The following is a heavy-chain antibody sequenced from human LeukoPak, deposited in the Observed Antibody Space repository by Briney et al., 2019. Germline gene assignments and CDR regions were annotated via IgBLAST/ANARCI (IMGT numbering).Heavy chain of an antibody. CDR2: IHYDGSNK. Sequence: GGSLRLSCAASGFTFSNYGMHWVRQAPGKGLEWVAFIHYDGSNKYYVDSVKGRFTISRDNSQNTLYLQLNSLRAEDTAVYYCAKGEYYDDSSGYPEYXGQGTLXTVSS. D-gene: IGHD3-22*01. V-gene: IGHV3-30*02. CDR1: GFTFSNYG. J-gene: IGHJ4*02. CDR3: AKGEYYDDSSGYPEY.